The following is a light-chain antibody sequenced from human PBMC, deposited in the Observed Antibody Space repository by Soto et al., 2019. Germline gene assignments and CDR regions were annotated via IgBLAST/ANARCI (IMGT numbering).Light chain of an antibody. CDR1: QGVDNY. V-gene: IGKV3-20*01. J-gene: IGKJ1*01. CDR3: HQYGVSPVT. CDR2: GAS. Sequence: EIVLTQSPGTLSLSPGERATLSCRASQGVDNYLAWYQQKPVQAPRLLIHGASSRATGIPDRFSGSGYGTDFTLTISRLEPEDFAVYYCHQYGVSPVTFGQGTTVEIK.